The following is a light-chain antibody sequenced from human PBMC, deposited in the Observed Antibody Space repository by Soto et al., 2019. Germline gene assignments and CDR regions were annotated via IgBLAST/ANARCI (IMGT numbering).Light chain of an antibody. CDR1: RSISNN. CDR3: QKYHNWPPIT. J-gene: IGKJ5*01. V-gene: IGKV3D-15*01. CDR2: GAS. Sequence: EIVLTQSPANLSLSPGETATLSCRARRSISNNLAWYQQKLGQAPRLLIYGASNRATGIPDRFSGSGSGTEFTLTISRLQSEDFAVYYCQKYHNWPPITFGQGKRLEIK.